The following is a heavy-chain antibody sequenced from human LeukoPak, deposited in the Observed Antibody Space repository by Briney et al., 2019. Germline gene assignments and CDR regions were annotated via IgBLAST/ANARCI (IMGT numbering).Heavy chain of an antibody. Sequence: VASVKVSCKVSGYTLTELSMHWVRQAPGKGLEWMGGFDPGDGETIYAQKFQGRVTMTEDTSTDTAYMELSSLRSEDTAVYYCASDRPGGDSSRYWGQGTLVTVSS. CDR3: ASDRPGGDSSRY. CDR2: FDPGDGET. D-gene: IGHD3-22*01. V-gene: IGHV1-24*01. CDR1: GYTLTELS. J-gene: IGHJ4*02.